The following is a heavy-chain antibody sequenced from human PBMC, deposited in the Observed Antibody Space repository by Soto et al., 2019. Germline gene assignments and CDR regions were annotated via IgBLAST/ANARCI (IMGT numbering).Heavy chain of an antibody. CDR1: GYTFTNYW. Sequence: GESLKISCKAIGYTFTNYWIGWVRQTPGNGLEWMGIIFPGDSDTRYNPSFEGQVTVSADESISTAYLQWNTLKASDTAMYYCVRPNFGALTHFDFWGQGTLVTVSS. D-gene: IGHD3-16*01. J-gene: IGHJ4*02. CDR3: VRPNFGALTHFDF. CDR2: IFPGDSDT. V-gene: IGHV5-51*01.